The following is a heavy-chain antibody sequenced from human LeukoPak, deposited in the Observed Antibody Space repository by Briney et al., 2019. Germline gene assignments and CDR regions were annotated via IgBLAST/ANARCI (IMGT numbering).Heavy chain of an antibody. Sequence: IDPSGGSTGYAQKFQGRVTMTRDTSTSTVYMELSSLRSEDTAVYYCARDLGLRGVTNWFDPWGQGTLVTVSS. D-gene: IGHD3-10*01. J-gene: IGHJ5*02. CDR3: ARDLGLRGVTNWFDP. CDR2: IDPSGGST. V-gene: IGHV1-46*01.